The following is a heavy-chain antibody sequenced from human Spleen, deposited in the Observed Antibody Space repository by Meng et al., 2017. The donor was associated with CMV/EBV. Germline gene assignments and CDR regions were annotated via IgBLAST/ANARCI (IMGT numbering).Heavy chain of an antibody. Sequence: ASGFTFSGSGMHWVRQAPGKGLEWVAVISYDGSNKYYADSVKGRFTISRDNSKNTLYLQMNSLRAEDTAVYYCAKETVEWGSSSWSDWGQGTLVTVSS. CDR1: GFTFSGSG. CDR2: ISYDGSNK. V-gene: IGHV3-30*18. D-gene: IGHD6-13*01. CDR3: AKETVEWGSSSWSD. J-gene: IGHJ4*02.